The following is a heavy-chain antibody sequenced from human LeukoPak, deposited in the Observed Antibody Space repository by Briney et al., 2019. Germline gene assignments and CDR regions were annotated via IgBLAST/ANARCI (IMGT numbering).Heavy chain of an antibody. D-gene: IGHD3-10*01. CDR1: GFTFSSYA. CDR2: ISGSGGST. Sequence: PGGSVRLSCAASGFTFSSYAMSWVRQAPGKGLEWVSAISGSGGSTYYADSVKGRFTISRDNSKNTLYLQMNSLRAEDTAVYYCAKTYGSGSRNSFDPWGQGTLVTVSS. J-gene: IGHJ5*02. CDR3: AKTYGSGSRNSFDP. V-gene: IGHV3-23*01.